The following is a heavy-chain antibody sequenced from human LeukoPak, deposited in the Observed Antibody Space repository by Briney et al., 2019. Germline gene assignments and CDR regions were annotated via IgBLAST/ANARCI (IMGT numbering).Heavy chain of an antibody. CDR1: GGSISSYY. V-gene: IGHV4-59*01. CDR3: ARGDIVVVASYYYYYGKDV. J-gene: IGHJ6*02. Sequence: SETLSLTCTVSGGSISSYYWSWIRQPPGKGLEWIGYIYYSGSTNYNPSLKSRVTISVDTSKNQFSLKLSSVTAADTAVYYCARGDIVVVASYYYYYGKDVWGQGTTVTVSS. D-gene: IGHD2-21*01. CDR2: IYYSGST.